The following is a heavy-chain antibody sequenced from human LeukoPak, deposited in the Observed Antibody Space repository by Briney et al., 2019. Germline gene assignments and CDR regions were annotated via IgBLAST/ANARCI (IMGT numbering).Heavy chain of an antibody. Sequence: ASVKVSCKASGYTFTGYYLHWVRQAPGHGLEWMGWIKPNSGGTNYAQKFQGRVTMTRDTSISTAYMELSRLRSDDTAVYYCARDLRSHFDYWGQGTLVTVSS. CDR1: GYTFTGYY. J-gene: IGHJ4*02. CDR3: ARDLRSHFDY. CDR2: IKPNSGGT. V-gene: IGHV1-2*02.